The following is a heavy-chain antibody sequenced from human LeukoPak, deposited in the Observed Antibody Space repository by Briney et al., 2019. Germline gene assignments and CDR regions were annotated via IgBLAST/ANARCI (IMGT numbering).Heavy chain of an antibody. CDR2: ISSSSNHI. Sequence: PGGSLRLSCAASGFTLSNYSMNWVRQAPGKGLEWVSYISSSSNHIYYADSVKGRFTISRDNARNSLYLQMNSLRAEDTAIYYCARSEHSSSSFDYWGQGTLVTVSS. CDR1: GFTLSNYS. J-gene: IGHJ4*02. CDR3: ARSEHSSSSFDY. D-gene: IGHD6-6*01. V-gene: IGHV3-21*01.